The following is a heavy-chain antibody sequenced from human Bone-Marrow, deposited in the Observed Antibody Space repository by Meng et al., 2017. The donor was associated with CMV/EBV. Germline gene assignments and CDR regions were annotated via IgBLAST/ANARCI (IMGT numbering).Heavy chain of an antibody. V-gene: IGHV1-2*02. CDR1: GYTFTGYY. D-gene: IGHD6-13*01. CDR3: ARVWQQLARYNWFDP. Sequence: ASVKVSCKASGYTFTGYYMHWVRQAPGQGLEWMGWINPNSGGTNYAQKFQGRVTMTRDTSISTAYMELSRLRSDDTAVYYCARVWQQLARYNWFDPWGQGTLVTAPQ. CDR2: INPNSGGT. J-gene: IGHJ5*02.